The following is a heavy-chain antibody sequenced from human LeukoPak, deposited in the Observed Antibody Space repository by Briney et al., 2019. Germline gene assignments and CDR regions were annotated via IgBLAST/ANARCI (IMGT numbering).Heavy chain of an antibody. Sequence: GGSLRLSCAASGFTFSSYSMNWVRQAPGKGLEWVSSISSSSSYIYYADSVKGRFTISRDNAKNSLYLQMNSLRAEDTAVYYCANVLLWFGELGEDAFDIWGQGTMVTVSS. CDR2: ISSSSSYI. D-gene: IGHD3-10*01. CDR1: GFTFSSYS. V-gene: IGHV3-21*01. CDR3: ANVLLWFGELGEDAFDI. J-gene: IGHJ3*02.